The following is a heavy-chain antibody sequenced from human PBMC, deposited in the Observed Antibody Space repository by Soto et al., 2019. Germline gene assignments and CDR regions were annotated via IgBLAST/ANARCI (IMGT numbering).Heavy chain of an antibody. J-gene: IGHJ3*02. CDR1: GGTFSTYT. CDR2: IIPMLAVT. V-gene: IGHV1-69*02. CDR3: SIGSWSAETFDI. Sequence: QVHLVQSGAEVKKPGSSVKVSCKAAGGTFSTYTLIWVRQAPGQGLEWMGRIIPMLAVTNSAQRFQGRVTLTADKSTSTAFMELTILRSDDTAVYYCSIGSWSAETFDIWGQGTMVTVSS. D-gene: IGHD2-2*01.